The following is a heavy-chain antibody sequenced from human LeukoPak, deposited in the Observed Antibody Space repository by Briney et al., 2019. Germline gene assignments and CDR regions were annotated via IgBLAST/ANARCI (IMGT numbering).Heavy chain of an antibody. CDR1: GFTFNSYA. Sequence: GSLRLSCAASGFTFNSYAMSWVRQAPGKGLEWVSIVTSSGSITYYADSVKGRFSISRDNSKNTLYLQMNSLRAEDTAVYYCAKGSLGYCSSTSCYYFDYWGQGTLVTVSS. V-gene: IGHV3-23*01. D-gene: IGHD2-2*01. CDR3: AKGSLGYCSSTSCYYFDY. CDR2: VTSSGSIT. J-gene: IGHJ4*02.